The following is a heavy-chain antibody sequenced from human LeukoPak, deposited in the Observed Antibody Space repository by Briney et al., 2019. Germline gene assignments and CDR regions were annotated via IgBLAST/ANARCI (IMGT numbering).Heavy chain of an antibody. D-gene: IGHD3-10*01. J-gene: IGHJ4*02. CDR3: ARDARERFGEPLEHIDY. Sequence: GVSLRLSCAASGFTFSDYYMSWIRQAPGEGLGWVSYISSSGSTIYYADSVKGRFTISRDNAKNSLYLQMNSLRAEDTAVYYCARDARERFGEPLEHIDYWGQGTLVTVSS. V-gene: IGHV3-11*01. CDR1: GFTFSDYY. CDR2: ISSSGSTI.